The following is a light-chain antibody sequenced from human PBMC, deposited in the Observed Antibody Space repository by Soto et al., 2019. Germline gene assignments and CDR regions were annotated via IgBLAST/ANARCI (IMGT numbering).Light chain of an antibody. J-gene: IGLJ3*02. CDR2: EVS. Sequence: QSVLTQPPSASGSPGQSVTISCTGTSSDVGGYNFVSWYQQHPGKAPKLMIYEVSQRPSGVSDRFSGSKSGNTASLTVSGLQAEDEADSYCSSYAGRNNLVFGGGTKLTVL. V-gene: IGLV2-8*01. CDR1: SSDVGGYNF. CDR3: SSYAGRNNLV.